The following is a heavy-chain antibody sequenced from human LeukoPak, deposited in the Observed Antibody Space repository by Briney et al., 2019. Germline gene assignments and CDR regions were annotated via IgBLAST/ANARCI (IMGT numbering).Heavy chain of an antibody. CDR3: ARYDSSGYEGLDY. V-gene: IGHV3-11*01. Sequence: GGSLRLSCAASGFTFSDYYMSWIRQAPGKGLEWVSYISNSGNTIKYADSMKGRFTISRDNAKNSLYLQMNSLRAEDTALYYCARYDSSGYEGLDYWGQGTLVTVSS. J-gene: IGHJ4*02. CDR1: GFTFSDYY. D-gene: IGHD3-22*01. CDR2: ISNSGNTI.